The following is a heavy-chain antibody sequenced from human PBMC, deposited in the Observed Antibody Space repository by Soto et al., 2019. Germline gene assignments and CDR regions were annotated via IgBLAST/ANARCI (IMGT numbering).Heavy chain of an antibody. CDR1: GDSISTYY. J-gene: IGHJ4*02. CDR2: IYYGGST. Sequence: QVQLQESGPGLVKPSETLSLTCTVSGDSISTYYWTWIRQSPGKGLEWIAFIYYGGSTNYNPSLKCRVTTSVDTSTNQFSLNLNSVTAADTAVYYCARPGRDWGSLDYWGQGTLVTVSS. D-gene: IGHD7-27*01. V-gene: IGHV4-59*08. CDR3: ARPGRDWGSLDY.